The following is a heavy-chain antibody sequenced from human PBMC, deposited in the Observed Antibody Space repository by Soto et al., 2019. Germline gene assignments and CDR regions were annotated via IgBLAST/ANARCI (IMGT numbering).Heavy chain of an antibody. CDR2: ISKDSGRAT. CDR3: TKQWEQYYFDY. CDR1: DFF. D-gene: IGHD1-26*01. V-gene: IGHV3-11*01. J-gene: IGHJ4*02. Sequence: DFFGRRIRKAPGKGLEWISYISKDSGRATRYAGSVKGRFTISRDNAKNILFLQMNSLRAEDTALYYCTKQWEQYYFDYWGQGTLVTVSS.